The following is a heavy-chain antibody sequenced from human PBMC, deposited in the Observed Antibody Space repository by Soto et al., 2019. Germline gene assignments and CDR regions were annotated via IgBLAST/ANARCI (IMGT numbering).Heavy chain of an antibody. Sequence: PGGSLILSCAASGFTFSSYGMHWVRQAPGKGLEWVAVISYDGSNKYYADSVKGRFTISRDNSKNTLYLQMNSLRAEDTAVYYCAKGAHDGDSSFDYWGQGTLVTGSS. V-gene: IGHV3-30*18. CDR2: ISYDGSNK. CDR1: GFTFSSYG. D-gene: IGHD4-17*01. CDR3: AKGAHDGDSSFDY. J-gene: IGHJ4*02.